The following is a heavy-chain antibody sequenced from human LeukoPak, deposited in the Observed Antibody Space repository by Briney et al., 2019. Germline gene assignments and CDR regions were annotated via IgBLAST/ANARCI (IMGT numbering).Heavy chain of an antibody. CDR2: ISSSGTTI. V-gene: IGHV3-48*03. D-gene: IGHD6-19*01. Sequence: GGSLRLSCAASGFTFSSYEMNWVRQAPGKGLEWVSYISSSGTTIYYADSVKGRFTISRDNAENSLYLQMNSLRAEDTGVYYCARILAVDGYWGQGTLVTVSS. J-gene: IGHJ4*02. CDR3: ARILAVDGY. CDR1: GFTFSSYE.